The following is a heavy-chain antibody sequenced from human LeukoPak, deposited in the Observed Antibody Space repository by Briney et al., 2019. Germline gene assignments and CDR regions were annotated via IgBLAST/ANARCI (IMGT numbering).Heavy chain of an antibody. CDR3: TKDILRGSSAWEQAFDF. V-gene: IGHV3-23*01. CDR2: ISGSGGST. Sequence: PGGSLRLSCAASGFTFSSYWMHWVRQAPGKGLVWVSAISGSGGSTYYADSVKGRFTISRDNSKNTLYLQMNNLRAEDTAIYYCTKDILRGSSAWEQAFDFWGQGTLVTVSS. D-gene: IGHD6-25*01. J-gene: IGHJ4*02. CDR1: GFTFSSYW.